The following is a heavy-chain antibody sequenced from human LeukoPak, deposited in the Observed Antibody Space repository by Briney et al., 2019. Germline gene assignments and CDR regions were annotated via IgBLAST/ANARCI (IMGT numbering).Heavy chain of an antibody. CDR3: ARDLGI. J-gene: IGHJ3*02. Sequence: GGSLRLSCAASGFTFSSYAMHWVRQAPGKGLEWVAVISYDGGNKYYADSVKGRFTISRDNSKNTLYLQMNSLRAEDTAVYYCARDLGIWGQGTMVAVSS. CDR1: GFTFSSYA. CDR2: ISYDGGNK. V-gene: IGHV3-30-3*01.